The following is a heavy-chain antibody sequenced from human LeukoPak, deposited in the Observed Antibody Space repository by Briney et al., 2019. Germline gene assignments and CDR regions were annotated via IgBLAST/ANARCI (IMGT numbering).Heavy chain of an antibody. D-gene: IGHD2-15*01. Sequence: GGSLRLSCAASGFTFSSYGMHWVRQAPGKGLEWVAFIRYDGSNKYYADSVKGRFTISRDNSKNTLYLQMNSLRAEDTAVYYCARRWDCSGGSCYYFDYWGQGTLVTVSS. CDR3: ARRWDCSGGSCYYFDY. CDR2: IRYDGSNK. J-gene: IGHJ4*02. CDR1: GFTFSSYG. V-gene: IGHV3-30*02.